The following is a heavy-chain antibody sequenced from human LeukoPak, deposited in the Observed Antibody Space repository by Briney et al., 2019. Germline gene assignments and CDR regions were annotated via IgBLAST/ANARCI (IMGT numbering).Heavy chain of an antibody. D-gene: IGHD4-17*01. J-gene: IGHJ4*02. CDR1: GGTFSSYA. Sequence: SVKVSCKASGGTFSSYAISWVRQAPGQGLEWMGRIIPIFGTANYAQKFQGRVTITTDESTSTAYMELSSLRSEDTAVYYCARDRFNDYGDYFFDYWGQGTLVTVSS. V-gene: IGHV1-69*05. CDR3: ARDRFNDYGDYFFDY. CDR2: IIPIFGTA.